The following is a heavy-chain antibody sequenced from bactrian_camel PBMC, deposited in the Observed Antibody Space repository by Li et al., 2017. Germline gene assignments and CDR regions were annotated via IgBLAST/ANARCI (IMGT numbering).Heavy chain of an antibody. CDR1: GYTYSTYL. Sequence: HVQLVESGGGSVQAGGSLRLSCAASGYTYSTYLMGWFRQAPGKEREGVAAIYTGVGTTYYTDSVKGRFTISQDNAKNTLYLQMNSLKPDDTAMYYCAADLVTGGDWRSVDLWGYWGQGTQVTVS. D-gene: IGHD7*01. V-gene: IGHV3S1*01. CDR3: AADLVTGGDWRSVDLWGY. J-gene: IGHJ6*01. CDR2: IYTGVGTT.